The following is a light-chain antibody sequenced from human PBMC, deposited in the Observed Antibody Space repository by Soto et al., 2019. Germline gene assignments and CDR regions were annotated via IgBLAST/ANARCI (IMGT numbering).Light chain of an antibody. V-gene: IGKV3-20*01. CDR1: HSVTNNY. Sequence: EIVLTQSPGTLSLSPVERATLSCMASHSVTNNYLAWYQQRPGQAPRLLIYTAYKRPTGVPDRFSGSGSGTDFTLSIRRLEPEDFAVYFCLQYGISPRTFGQGTKVDI. CDR3: LQYGISPRT. CDR2: TAY. J-gene: IGKJ1*01.